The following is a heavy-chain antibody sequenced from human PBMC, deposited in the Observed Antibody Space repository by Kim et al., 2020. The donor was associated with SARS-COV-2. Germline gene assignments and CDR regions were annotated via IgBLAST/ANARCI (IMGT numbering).Heavy chain of an antibody. J-gene: IGHJ5*02. CDR2: IKEDGTEK. V-gene: IGHV3-7*04. D-gene: IGHD3-3*01. Sequence: GGSLRLSCAASGFTFSSYWMNWVRQAPGKGLEWVASIKEDGTEKYYVDSVRGRFTISRDNAKNSLYLQLNSLRGEDTALYYCAMDQGVGWFDPWGLGTLVTVSS. CDR1: GFTFSSYW. CDR3: AMDQGVGWFDP.